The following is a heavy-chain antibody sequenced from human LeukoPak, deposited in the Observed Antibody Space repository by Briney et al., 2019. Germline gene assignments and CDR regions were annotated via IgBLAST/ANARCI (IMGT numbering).Heavy chain of an antibody. D-gene: IGHD3-22*01. J-gene: IGHJ4*02. V-gene: IGHV1-2*06. CDR2: INPNSGGT. CDR1: GYTFTGYY. Sequence: ASVKVSCKASGYTFTGYYMHWVRQAPGQGLEWMGRINPNSGGTNYAQKFQGRVTMTRDTSISTAYMELSRLRSDDTAVYYCARLNYDSSGWYFDYWGQGTLVTVSS. CDR3: ARLNYDSSGWYFDY.